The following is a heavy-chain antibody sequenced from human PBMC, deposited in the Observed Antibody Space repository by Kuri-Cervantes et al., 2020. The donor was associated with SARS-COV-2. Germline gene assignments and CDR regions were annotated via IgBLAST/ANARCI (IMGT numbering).Heavy chain of an antibody. Sequence: GESLKISCAASGFTFSSYSMNWVRQAPGKGLEWVSYISSSSSTIYYADSVKGRFTISRDNAKNSPYLQMNSLRAEDTAVYYCAVSRGSGRTPPGYWGQGTLVTVSS. CDR2: ISSSSSTI. J-gene: IGHJ4*02. V-gene: IGHV3-48*01. D-gene: IGHD3-10*01. CDR3: AVSRGSGRTPPGY. CDR1: GFTFSSYS.